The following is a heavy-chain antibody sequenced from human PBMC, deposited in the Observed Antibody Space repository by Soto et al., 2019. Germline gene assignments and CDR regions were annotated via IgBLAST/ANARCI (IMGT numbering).Heavy chain of an antibody. CDR3: AKDLVVTPYIAAAGTFDY. CDR2: ISGSGGST. Sequence: HPGGSLRLSCAASGFTFSSYAMSWVRQAPGKGLEWVSAISGSGGSTYYADSVKGRFTISRDNSKNTLYLQMNSLRAEDTAVYYCAKDLVVTPYIAAAGTFDYWGQGTLVTVSS. J-gene: IGHJ4*02. D-gene: IGHD6-13*01. V-gene: IGHV3-23*01. CDR1: GFTFSSYA.